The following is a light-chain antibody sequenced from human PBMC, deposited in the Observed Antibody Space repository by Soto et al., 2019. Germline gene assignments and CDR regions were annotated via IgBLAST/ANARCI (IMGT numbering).Light chain of an antibody. V-gene: IGKV1-12*01. J-gene: IGKJ5*01. CDR1: HDISSW. Sequence: DLQMTQSPSSVSASVGDTVSITCRATHDISSWLAWYQQKAGKAPELLIYAASRLQRGVPSRFSGGGSGTHYTLTIDNLQPEDFATYYCQQANSFPLTFGQGTRLEIK. CDR3: QQANSFPLT. CDR2: AAS.